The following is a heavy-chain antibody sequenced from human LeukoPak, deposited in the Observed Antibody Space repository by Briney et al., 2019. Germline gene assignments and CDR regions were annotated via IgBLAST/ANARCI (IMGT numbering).Heavy chain of an antibody. V-gene: IGHV3-23*01. D-gene: IGHD3-10*01. J-gene: IGHJ6*03. CDR1: GFTFSSYA. Sequence: PGGSLRLSCAASGFTFSSYAMSWVRQAPGKGLGWVSAISGSGGSTYYADSVKGRFTISRDNSKNTLYLQMNSLRAEDTAVYYCASGSGSYRTPYYYMDFWGKGTTVTVSS. CDR3: ASGSGSYRTPYYYMDF. CDR2: ISGSGGST.